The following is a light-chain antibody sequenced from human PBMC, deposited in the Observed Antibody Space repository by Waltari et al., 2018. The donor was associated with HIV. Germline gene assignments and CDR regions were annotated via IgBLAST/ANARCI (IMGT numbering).Light chain of an antibody. J-gene: IGKJ4*01. CDR2: DTS. CDR1: QDITTY. CDR3: QQYHDLPLT. V-gene: IGKV1-33*01. Sequence: DIQMTQSPSSLSASVGDRVTITCRASQDITTYLNWYQHKPGKAPKLLINDTSNLETGVPLRFSGSGSGTHFIFTISSLQSEDSATYYCQQYHDLPLTFGGGTKVEIK.